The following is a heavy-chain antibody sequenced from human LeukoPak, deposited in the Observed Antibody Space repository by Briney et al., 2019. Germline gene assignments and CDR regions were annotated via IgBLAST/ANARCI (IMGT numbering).Heavy chain of an antibody. CDR1: GFSFNRRG. Sequence: GESLRLSCATSGFSFNRRGMNWVRQPPGKGLEWVSYISPRSETMFYAESVQGRFAVSRDDAKGSLYLQMHTLRVEDTAVYYCARIDGPTVFTYYMDLWGKGTTVTVAS. V-gene: IGHV3-48*04. D-gene: IGHD3-16*01. CDR3: ARIDGPTVFTYYMDL. CDR2: ISPRSETM. J-gene: IGHJ6*03.